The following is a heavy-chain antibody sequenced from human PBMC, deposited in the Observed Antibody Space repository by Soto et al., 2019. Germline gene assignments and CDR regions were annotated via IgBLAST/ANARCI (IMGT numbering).Heavy chain of an antibody. V-gene: IGHV2-5*02. Sequence: QITLKESGPTLVKPTQTLTLTCTFSGFSLIPSGVGVGWIRQPPGKALEWLALIYWDDDKRYNPSLKTRLTIAKDTSKNQVVLIMTNMDPVDTATYFCAHRYMYISGCNFDYWGQGVLVTVSS. D-gene: IGHD6-19*01. CDR2: IYWDDDK. CDR1: GFSLIPSGVG. CDR3: AHRYMYISGCNFDY. J-gene: IGHJ4*02.